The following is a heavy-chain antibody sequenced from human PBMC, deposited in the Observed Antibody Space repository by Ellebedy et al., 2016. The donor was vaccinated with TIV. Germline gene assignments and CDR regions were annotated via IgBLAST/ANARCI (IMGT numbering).Heavy chain of an antibody. CDR3: VTTSPARGSFDF. Sequence: GESLKISCAASGLTFNTNAMSWVRQAPGKGLEYLSFISDSGGKTLYPDSVRGRFTVSRDNSKNTLYLQMHSLRPEDSAVYYCVTTSPARGSFDFWGQGTIVTVSS. CDR2: ISDSGGKT. D-gene: IGHD2-15*01. CDR1: GLTFNTNA. J-gene: IGHJ3*01. V-gene: IGHV3-23*01.